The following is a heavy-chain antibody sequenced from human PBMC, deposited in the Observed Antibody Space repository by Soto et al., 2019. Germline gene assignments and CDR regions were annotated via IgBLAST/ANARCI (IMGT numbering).Heavy chain of an antibody. D-gene: IGHD5-12*01. CDR2: ISYDGSNK. CDR1: GFTFSSYG. J-gene: IGHJ4*02. V-gene: IGHV3-30*18. CDR3: AKEGDGYSYFDY. Sequence: GGSLRLSCAASGFTFSSYGMHWVRQAPGKGLEWVAVISYDGSNKYYADSVKGRFTISRDNSKNTLYLQMNSLRAEDTAVYYCAKEGDGYSYFDYWGQGTLVTV.